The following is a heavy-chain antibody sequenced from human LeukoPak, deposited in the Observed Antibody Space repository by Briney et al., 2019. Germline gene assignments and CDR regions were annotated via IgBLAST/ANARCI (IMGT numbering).Heavy chain of an antibody. D-gene: IGHD3-10*01. CDR1: GGSISSGDYY. Sequence: PSETLSLTCTVSGGSISSGDYYWSWIRQPPGKGLEWIGYIYYSGSTYYNPSLKSRVTISVDTSKNQFSLKLSSVTAADTAVYYCARGFTDYYGSGTPDAFDIWGQGTMVTVSS. V-gene: IGHV4-30-4*01. CDR2: IYYSGST. CDR3: ARGFTDYYGSGTPDAFDI. J-gene: IGHJ3*02.